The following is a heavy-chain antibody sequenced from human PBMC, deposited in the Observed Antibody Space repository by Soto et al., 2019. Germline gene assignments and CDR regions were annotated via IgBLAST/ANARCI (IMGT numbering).Heavy chain of an antibody. J-gene: IGHJ4*02. CDR1: GFTFSSYG. D-gene: IGHD2-2*01. CDR3: ARDLVNIVVVPAARTVDY. CDR2: IWYDGSNK. V-gene: IGHV3-33*01. Sequence: GGSLRLSCAASGFTFSSYGMHWVRQAPGKGLEWVAVIWYDGSNKYYADSVKGRFTISRDNSKNTLYLQMNSLRAEDTAVYYCARDLVNIVVVPAARTVDYWGQGTLGTVSS.